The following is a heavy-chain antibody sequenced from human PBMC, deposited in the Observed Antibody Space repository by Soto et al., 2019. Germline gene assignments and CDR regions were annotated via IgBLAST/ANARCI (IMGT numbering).Heavy chain of an antibody. CDR2: ISSSGSTI. D-gene: IGHD6-19*01. CDR3: AREGSGWYFDY. V-gene: IGHV3-48*03. CDR1: GFTLSSYE. Sequence: GGSLRFSCAASGFTLSSYEMNWVRQAPGKGLEWVSYISSSGSTIYYADSVKGRFTISRDNAKNSLYLQMNSLRAEDTAVYYCAREGSGWYFDYWGQGTLVTVSS. J-gene: IGHJ4*02.